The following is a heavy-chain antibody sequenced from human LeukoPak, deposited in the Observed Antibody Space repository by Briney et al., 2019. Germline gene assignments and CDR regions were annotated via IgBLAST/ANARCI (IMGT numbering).Heavy chain of an antibody. V-gene: IGHV3-23*01. J-gene: IGHJ4*02. Sequence: PGGSLRLSCAASGFTFSSYAMSWVRQAPGKGLEWVSAISGSGGSTYYADSVKGRFAISRDNAKNSLYLQMNSLRAEDTAVYYCARRGDFIDYWGQGTLVAVSS. CDR1: GFTFSSYA. CDR2: ISGSGGST. CDR3: ARRGDFIDY. D-gene: IGHD7-27*01.